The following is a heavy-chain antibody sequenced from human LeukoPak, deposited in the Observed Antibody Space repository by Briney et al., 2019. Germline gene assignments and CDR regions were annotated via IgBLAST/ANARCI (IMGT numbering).Heavy chain of an antibody. D-gene: IGHD5-18*01. CDR1: GGTFSSYT. CDR2: IIPILGIA. CDR3: ATFEIDTAMDSPSDY. Sequence: SVKVSCKASGGTFSSYTISWVRQAPGQGLEWMGRIIPILGIANYAQKFQGRVTITADKSTSTAYMELSSLRSEDTAVYYCATFEIDTAMDSPSDYWGQGTLVTVSS. J-gene: IGHJ4*02. V-gene: IGHV1-69*02.